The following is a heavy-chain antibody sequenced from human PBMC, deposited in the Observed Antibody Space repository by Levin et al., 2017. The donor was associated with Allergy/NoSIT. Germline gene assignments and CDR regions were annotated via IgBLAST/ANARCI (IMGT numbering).Heavy chain of an antibody. CDR2: IYYDGSA. CDR3: AGAPHSPYYYHYGLDV. D-gene: IGHD1-26*01. Sequence: SQTLSLTCTVSGGSITDDSYYWAWVRQPPGKGLEWIGSIYYDGSAYYNPSLKTRLTISVDTSKNQFSLRVNSVTAADTAPYECAGAPHSPYYYHYGLDVWGQGTTVTVSS. CDR1: GGSITDDSYY. J-gene: IGHJ6*02. V-gene: IGHV4-39*07.